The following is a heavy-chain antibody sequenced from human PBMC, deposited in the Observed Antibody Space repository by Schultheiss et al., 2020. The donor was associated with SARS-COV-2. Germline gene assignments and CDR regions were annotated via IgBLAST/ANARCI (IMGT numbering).Heavy chain of an antibody. CDR2: IYHTGST. D-gene: IGHD2-21*02. CDR3: ARDGYCGGDCNREGGLDY. V-gene: IGHV4-38-2*02. J-gene: IGHJ4*02. CDR1: NYSITDGYY. Sequence: SQTLSLTCAVSNYSITDGYYWGWIRQPPGKGLEWIGTIYHTGSTYHNPSLKSRVAISVDKSKNQFSLKLSSVTAADTAVYYCARDGYCGGDCNREGGLDYWGQGTLVTVSS.